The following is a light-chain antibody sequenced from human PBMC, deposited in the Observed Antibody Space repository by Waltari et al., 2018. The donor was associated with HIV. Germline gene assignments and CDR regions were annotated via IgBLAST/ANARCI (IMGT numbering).Light chain of an antibody. CDR2: EVS. CDR3: SSYTSSSTLYV. CDR1: SSDVGGYNY. Sequence: QSALTQPASVSGSPGQSITISCTGTSSDVGGYNYVSWYQQHPGKTPKLMFSEVSNRPSVVTNLFSGSKSGNTASLTISGLQVEDEADYYCSSYTSSSTLYVFGTGTKVTVL. V-gene: IGLV2-14*01. J-gene: IGLJ1*01.